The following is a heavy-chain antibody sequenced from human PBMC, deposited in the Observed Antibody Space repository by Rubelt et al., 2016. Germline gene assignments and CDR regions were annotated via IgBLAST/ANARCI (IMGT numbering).Heavy chain of an antibody. J-gene: IGHJ4*02. Sequence: QVQLVQSGAEVKKPGSSVKVSCKASGGTFSSYAISWVRQAPGQGLEWMGWISAYNGNTNYAQKFQGRVTMTTGTSTSTAYMELRSLRSDDTAVYYCARPSSGYYHFDYWGQGTLVTVSS. CDR2: ISAYNGNT. CDR3: ARPSSGYYHFDY. V-gene: IGHV1-18*01. CDR1: GGTFSSYA. D-gene: IGHD3-22*01.